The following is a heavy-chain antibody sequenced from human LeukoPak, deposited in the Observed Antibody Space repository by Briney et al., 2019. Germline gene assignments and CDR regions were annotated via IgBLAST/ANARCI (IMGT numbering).Heavy chain of an antibody. D-gene: IGHD2-2*03. Sequence: PGGSLRLSCAASGFTFSNYGLNWVRQAPGKGLGWVSHISSSGSAKYYADSVKGRFTISRDNAKNSLYLQMNSLRDEDTAVFYCASGSGHWGQGTLVTVSS. J-gene: IGHJ4*02. CDR3: ASGSGH. CDR2: ISSSGSAK. V-gene: IGHV3-48*02. CDR1: GFTFSNYG.